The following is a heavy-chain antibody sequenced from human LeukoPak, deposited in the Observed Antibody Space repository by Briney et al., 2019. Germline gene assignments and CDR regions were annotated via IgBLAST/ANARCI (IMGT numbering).Heavy chain of an antibody. CDR3: ARTGSWRYYYYMDV. CDR2: IYYSGST. Sequence: SETLSLTCTVSGGSISSHYWSWLRQPPGKGLEWIGYIYYSGSTNYNPSLKSRVTISVDTSKNQFSLKLSSVTAADTAVYYCARTGSWRYYYYMDVWGKGTTVTVSS. J-gene: IGHJ6*03. CDR1: GGSISSHY. V-gene: IGHV4-59*11. D-gene: IGHD6-13*01.